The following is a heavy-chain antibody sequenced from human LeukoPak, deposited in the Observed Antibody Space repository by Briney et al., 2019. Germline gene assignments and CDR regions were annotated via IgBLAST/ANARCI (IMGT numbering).Heavy chain of an antibody. V-gene: IGHV3-21*01. CDR1: GFTFSSYS. CDR3: AREGVTDYYDSSGYSDY. J-gene: IGHJ4*02. Sequence: PGGSLRLSCAASGFTFSSYSMNWVRQAPGKGLEWVSSISSSSSYIYYADSVKGRFTISRDNAKNSLYLQMNSLRAEDTAVYYCAREGVTDYYDSSGYSDYWGQGTLVTVSS. D-gene: IGHD3-22*01. CDR2: ISSSSSYI.